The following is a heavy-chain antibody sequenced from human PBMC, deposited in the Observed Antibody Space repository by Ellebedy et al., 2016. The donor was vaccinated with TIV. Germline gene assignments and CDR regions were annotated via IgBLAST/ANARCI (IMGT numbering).Heavy chain of an antibody. V-gene: IGHV3-48*02. Sequence: GESLKISCAASGFGFSTYAMNWVRQAPGKGLEWVSYISISSSNIYSADSVKGRFAISRDNAKNSLYLQMNSLRDEDTAVYYCASSRWSWGVDYWGQGTLVTVSS. J-gene: IGHJ4*02. CDR2: ISISSSNI. D-gene: IGHD4-23*01. CDR1: GFGFSTYA. CDR3: ASSRWSWGVDY.